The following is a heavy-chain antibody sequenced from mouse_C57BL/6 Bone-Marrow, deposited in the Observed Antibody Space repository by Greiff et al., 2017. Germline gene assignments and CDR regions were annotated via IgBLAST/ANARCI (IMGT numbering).Heavy chain of an antibody. CDR1: GFNIKDYY. Sequence: VQLQQSGAELVRPGASVKLSCTASGFNIKDYYMHWVKQRPEQGLEWIGRIDPEDGDTEYAPKFQGKATMTADTSSNTAYLQLSSLTSEDTAVYYCALYGPNWYFDVWGTGTTVTVSS. D-gene: IGHD1-1*01. J-gene: IGHJ1*03. CDR2: IDPEDGDT. CDR3: ALYGPNWYFDV. V-gene: IGHV14-1*01.